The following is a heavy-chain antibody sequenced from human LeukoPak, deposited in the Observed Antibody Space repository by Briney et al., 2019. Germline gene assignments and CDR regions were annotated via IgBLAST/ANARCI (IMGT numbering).Heavy chain of an antibody. CDR2: INHSGST. J-gene: IGHJ4*02. CDR3: ARENTNLAYLDY. D-gene: IGHD1/OR15-1a*01. V-gene: IGHV4-34*09. CDR1: GGSFSGYY. Sequence: TTSETLSLTCAVYGGSFSGYYWSWIRQPPGKGLEWIGEINHSGSTNYNPSLKSRVTITADTSKNQFSLKLNSVTAADTAVYYCARENTNLAYLDYWGQGTLVTVSS.